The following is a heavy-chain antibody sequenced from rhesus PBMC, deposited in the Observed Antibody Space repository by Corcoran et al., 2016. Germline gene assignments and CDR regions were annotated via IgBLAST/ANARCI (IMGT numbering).Heavy chain of an antibody. CDR3: AREVYYYSGSYGLFDY. D-gene: IGHD3-16*01. Sequence: QLQLQESGPGLVKPSETLSVTCAVSGGSISSSYWSWISQAPGKGLEWIGYIYGSGSSPNYNPSLKSRVTLSVDTSKNQLSLKLSSVTAADTAVYYCAREVYYYSGSYGLFDYWGQGVLVTVSS. CDR1: GGSISSSY. J-gene: IGHJ4*01. CDR2: IYGSGSSP. V-gene: IGHV4-169*02.